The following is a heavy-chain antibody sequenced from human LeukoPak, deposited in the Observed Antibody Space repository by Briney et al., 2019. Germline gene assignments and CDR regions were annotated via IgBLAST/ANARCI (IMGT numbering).Heavy chain of an antibody. Sequence: GGSLRLSCAASGFTFSYYEMNWVRLAPGKGLEWVAYITSGGSTIHYANSVKGRFTISRDNAKNSLYLQMNSLRVEDTAVYYCARDDRADDDQYFDYWGQGALVTVSS. CDR1: GFTFSYYE. CDR2: ITSGGSTI. J-gene: IGHJ4*02. CDR3: ARDDRADDDQYFDY. D-gene: IGHD3-16*01. V-gene: IGHV3-48*03.